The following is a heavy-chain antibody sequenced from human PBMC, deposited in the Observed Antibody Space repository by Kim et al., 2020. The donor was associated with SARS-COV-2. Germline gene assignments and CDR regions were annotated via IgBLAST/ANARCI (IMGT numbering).Heavy chain of an antibody. J-gene: IGHJ6*02. CDR2: ISGSGGST. CDR3: AKERTTVTTWDYYYYYGMDV. V-gene: IGHV3-23*01. Sequence: GGSLRLSCAASGFTFSSYAMSWVRQAPGKGLEWVSAISGSGGSTYYADSVKGRFTISRDNSKNTLYLQMNSLRAEDTAVYYCAKERTTVTTWDYYYYYGMDVWGQGTTVTVSS. D-gene: IGHD4-17*01. CDR1: GFTFSSYA.